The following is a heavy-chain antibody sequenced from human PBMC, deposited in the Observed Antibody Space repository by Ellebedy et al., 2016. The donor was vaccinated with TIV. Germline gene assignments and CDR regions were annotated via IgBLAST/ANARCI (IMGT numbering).Heavy chain of an antibody. CDR3: ARLAKLDSGYAFDY. CDR1: GGSISTYY. CDR2: IYDSGTT. V-gene: IGHV4-59*08. D-gene: IGHD2-8*01. Sequence: MPSETLSLTCTVSGGSISTYYWSRIRQSPGMRMEWLAYIYDSGTTNFNPSLSNRLTISRDTSRNQVSLRLNSVTAADTAVYYCARLAKLDSGYAFDYWGQGTLVTVSS. J-gene: IGHJ4*02.